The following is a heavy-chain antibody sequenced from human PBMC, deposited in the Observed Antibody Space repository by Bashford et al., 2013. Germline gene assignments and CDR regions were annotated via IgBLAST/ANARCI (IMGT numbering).Heavy chain of an antibody. Sequence: SETLSLTCTVSGGSMSSYYWSWLRQPPGRGLEWIGYIYYSGDTNYNPSLKSRVTISVDTSKNQFSLRLSSVTAADTAVYYCARLERYSSGYVDQWGQGTLVTVSS. J-gene: IGHJ4*02. CDR3: ARLERYSSGYVDQ. D-gene: IGHD6-19*01. CDR1: GGSMSSYY. V-gene: IGHV4-59*08. CDR2: IYYSGDT.